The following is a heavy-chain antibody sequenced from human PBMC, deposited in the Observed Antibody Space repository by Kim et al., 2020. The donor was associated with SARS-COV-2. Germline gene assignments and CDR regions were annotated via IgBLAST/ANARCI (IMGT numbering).Heavy chain of an antibody. V-gene: IGHV3-74*01. J-gene: IGHJ4*02. CDR3: ARRIATAGIYYFDY. Sequence: GGSLRLSCAASGFTVSSYWMHWVRQPPGKGLVWVSRISSDGSTTNYADSVKGRFTISRDNAKNTLYLQMNSLRAEDTAVYYCARRIATAGIYYFDYWGQVTLVTVSS. D-gene: IGHD6-13*01. CDR2: ISSDGSTT. CDR1: GFTVSSYW.